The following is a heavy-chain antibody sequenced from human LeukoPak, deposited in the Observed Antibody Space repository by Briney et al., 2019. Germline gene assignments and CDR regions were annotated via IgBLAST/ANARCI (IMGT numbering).Heavy chain of an antibody. CDR1: GGSISSSSYY. CDR3: ARPKPRYCINGVCPFDY. Sequence: SETLSLTCTVSGGSISSSSYYWGWIRQPPGKGLEWIGNIYYSESTYYNPSLKSRVTISVDTSKNQFSLNLSSVTAADTAVYYCARPKPRYCINGVCPFDYWGQGTLVTVSS. D-gene: IGHD2-8*01. CDR2: IYYSEST. V-gene: IGHV4-39*01. J-gene: IGHJ4*02.